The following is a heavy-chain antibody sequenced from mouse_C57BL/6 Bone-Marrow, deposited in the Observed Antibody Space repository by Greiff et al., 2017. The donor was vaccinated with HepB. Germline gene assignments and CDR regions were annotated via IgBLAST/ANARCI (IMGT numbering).Heavy chain of an antibody. CDR3: AGLSYDAMDY. CDR1: GFDFSRYW. Sequence: EVKLLQSGGGLVQPGGSLKLSCAASGFDFSRYWMSWVRRAPGKGLEWIGEINPDSSTINYAPSLKDKFIISRDNAKNTLYLQMSKVRSEDTALYYCAGLSYDAMDYWYQGTSVTVSS. J-gene: IGHJ4*01. V-gene: IGHV4-1*01. CDR2: INPDSSTI.